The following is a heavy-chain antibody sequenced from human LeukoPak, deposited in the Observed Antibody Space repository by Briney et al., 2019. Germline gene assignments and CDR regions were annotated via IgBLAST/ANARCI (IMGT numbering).Heavy chain of an antibody. CDR3: ARDGHGVPLDY. D-gene: IGHD4-17*01. V-gene: IGHV3-30-3*01. J-gene: IGHJ4*02. Sequence: LPGGSLRLSCAASGLSFSSYAMHWVRQAPGKGLEWVAVISYDGTEKYYGDSGKGRFTISRDNSKNTLYLQMNSLRAEDTALYYCARDGHGVPLDYWGQGTLVTVSP. CDR1: GLSFSSYA. CDR2: ISYDGTEK.